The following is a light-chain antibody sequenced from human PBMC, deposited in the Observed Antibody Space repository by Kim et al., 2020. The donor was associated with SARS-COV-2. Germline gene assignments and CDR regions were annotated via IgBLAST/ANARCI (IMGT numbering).Light chain of an antibody. J-gene: IGLJ3*02. CDR3: QVWDRSSDHRV. CDR1: NTGSKS. CDR2: YDS. Sequence: APGTTARITCGRNNTGSKSVQWYQQKPSQAPVLVIYYDSDRPSGIPERFSGSNSGNTATLTISGVEAGDEAAYYCQVWDRSSDHRVFGGGTKLTVL. V-gene: IGLV3-21*04.